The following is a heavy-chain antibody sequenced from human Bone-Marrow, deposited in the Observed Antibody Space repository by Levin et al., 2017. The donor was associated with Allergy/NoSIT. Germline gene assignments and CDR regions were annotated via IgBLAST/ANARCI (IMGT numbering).Heavy chain of an antibody. CDR1: GFTFSNYW. CDR2: IKPDGSEK. V-gene: IGHV3-7*01. CDR3: ARAHCGGDCYAGHWYFDL. D-gene: IGHD2-21*02. J-gene: IGHJ2*01. Sequence: GESLKISCAASGFTFSNYWVGWVRQAPGKGLEWVANIKPDGSEKYYVDSVKGRFTISRDNAKNSLYLQMNNLRAEDTAVFFCARAHCGGDCYAGHWYFDLWGRGTLVTVSS.